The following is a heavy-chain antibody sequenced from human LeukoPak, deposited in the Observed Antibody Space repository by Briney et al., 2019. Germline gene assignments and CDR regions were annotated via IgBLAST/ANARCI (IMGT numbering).Heavy chain of an antibody. J-gene: IGHJ4*02. CDR1: GGSISNTNW. CDR2: ISLTGLT. CDR3: SRENGAFSPFGY. D-gene: IGHD2-8*01. V-gene: IGHV4-4*02. Sequence: SETLSLTCGVSGGSISNTNWWSWVRQPPGQGLEWIGEISLTGLTHYNPSLESRVTVSLDKSKNQLPLNMTSVTAADTAVYYCSRENGAFSPFGYWGQGTLVSVLS.